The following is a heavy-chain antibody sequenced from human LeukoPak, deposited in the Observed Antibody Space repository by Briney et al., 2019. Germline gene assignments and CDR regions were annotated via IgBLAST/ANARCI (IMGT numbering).Heavy chain of an antibody. Sequence: GGSLRLSCAASGFTFSNAWMSWVRQAPGKGLEWVGRIKSKTDGGTTDYAAPVKGRFTISRDDSKNTLYLQMNSLKTEHTAVYYCTTEYSYGLGAYYFDYWGQGTLVTVSS. J-gene: IGHJ4*02. V-gene: IGHV3-15*01. CDR1: GFTFSNAW. D-gene: IGHD5-18*01. CDR3: TTEYSYGLGAYYFDY. CDR2: IKSKTDGGTT.